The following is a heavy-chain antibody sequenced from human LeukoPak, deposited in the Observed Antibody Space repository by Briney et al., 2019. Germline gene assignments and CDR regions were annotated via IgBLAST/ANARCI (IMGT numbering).Heavy chain of an antibody. CDR3: ARASSESIAARPYWFDP. D-gene: IGHD6-6*01. CDR1: GGTFSSYT. V-gene: IGHV1-69*05. Sequence: SVKVSCKASGGTFSSYTISWVRQAPGQGLEWMGGIIPIFGTANYAQKFQGRVTITTDESTSTAYMELSSLRSEGTAVYYCARASSESIAARPYWFDPWGQGTLVTVSS. J-gene: IGHJ5*02. CDR2: IIPIFGTA.